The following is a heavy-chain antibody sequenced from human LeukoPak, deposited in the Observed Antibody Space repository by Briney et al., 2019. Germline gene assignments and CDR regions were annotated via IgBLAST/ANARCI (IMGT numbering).Heavy chain of an antibody. Sequence: SETLSLTCTVSGGSISSSSYYWGWIRQTPGKGLEWIGSIYYSGSTYYNPSLKSRVTISVDTSKNQFFLKLSSVTAADTAVYFCAQGNTLVRGLMIPRWFDPWGQGTLVTVSS. J-gene: IGHJ5*02. CDR1: GGSISSSSYY. CDR2: IYYSGST. D-gene: IGHD3-10*01. V-gene: IGHV4-39*07. CDR3: AQGNTLVRGLMIPRWFDP.